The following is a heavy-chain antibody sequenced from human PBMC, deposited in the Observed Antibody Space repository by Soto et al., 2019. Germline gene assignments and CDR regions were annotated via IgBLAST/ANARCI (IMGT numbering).Heavy chain of an antibody. J-gene: IGHJ6*03. V-gene: IGHV4-34*01. CDR3: WRSLKEYWSGGSCPPVDYLYYMDG. CDR2: INHSGST. D-gene: IGHD2-15*01. Sequence: QVQLQQWGAGLLKPSETLSLTCAVYGGSFSGYYWSWIRQPPGKGLEWIGEINHSGSTNYNPSLKSRVTISVDPSQNPVSLELRSLAAAGPAGYFLWRSLKEYWSGGSCPPVDYLYYMDGWGKGTTVTVSS. CDR1: GGSFSGYY.